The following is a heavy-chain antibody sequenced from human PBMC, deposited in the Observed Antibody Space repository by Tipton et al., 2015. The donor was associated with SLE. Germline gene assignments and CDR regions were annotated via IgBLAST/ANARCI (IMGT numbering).Heavy chain of an antibody. J-gene: IGHJ3*02. CDR3: AREVIAVSDSDAFDI. D-gene: IGHD2-21*01. CDR2: IFHSGST. CDR1: GGSISSSGYF. Sequence: TLSLTCSVSGGSISSSGYFWSWVRQHPGKGLEWIGYIFHSGSTYYNPSLKSRLTLLIDTSKNQFSLSLNSVTAADTAVYFCAREVIAVSDSDAFDIWGQGTVVTVSS. V-gene: IGHV4-31*03.